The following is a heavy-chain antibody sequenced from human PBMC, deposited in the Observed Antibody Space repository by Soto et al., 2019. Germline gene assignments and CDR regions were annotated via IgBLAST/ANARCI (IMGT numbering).Heavy chain of an antibody. Sequence: GGSLRLSCAASGFTFSSYAMSWVRQAPGRGLEWVSAISGSGGSTYYADSVKGRFTISRDNSKNTLYLQMNSLTAEDTAVYYCAIFGSDYYDSSGSPFDYWGQGTLVTVSS. J-gene: IGHJ4*02. CDR1: GFTFSSYA. V-gene: IGHV3-23*01. CDR2: ISGSGGST. CDR3: AIFGSDYYDSSGSPFDY. D-gene: IGHD3-22*01.